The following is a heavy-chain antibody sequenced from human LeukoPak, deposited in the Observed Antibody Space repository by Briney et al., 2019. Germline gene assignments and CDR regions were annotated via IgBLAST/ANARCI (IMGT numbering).Heavy chain of an antibody. D-gene: IGHD4-17*01. CDR1: GYTFKTYA. CDR3: ARDTPDGRVTKFDY. Sequence: ASVKVSCKCSGYTFKTYAINWLRQAPGQGLEWVGWINPSNGNPTCAQGFTGRFVFSLDTSVSTAFLHISSLQIEDTAVYYCARDTPDGRVTKFDYWGQGTLVTVSS. CDR2: INPSNGNP. V-gene: IGHV7-4-1*02. J-gene: IGHJ4*02.